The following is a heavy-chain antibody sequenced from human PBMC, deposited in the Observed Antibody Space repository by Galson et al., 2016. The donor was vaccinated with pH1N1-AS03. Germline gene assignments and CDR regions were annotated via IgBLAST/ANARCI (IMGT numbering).Heavy chain of an antibody. J-gene: IGHJ2*01. V-gene: IGHV4-59*01. CDR3: SREGALGDTP. CDR2: IHYNGDT. CDR1: GDSITHYY. D-gene: IGHD4-17*01. Sequence: LSLTCTVSGDSITHYYWAWIRQPPGKALEWIGNIHYNGDTDYNPSLKSRVTISVDSSKTQFSLKLTSVTAADTAIYYCSREGALGDTPWGRGTLVTVSS.